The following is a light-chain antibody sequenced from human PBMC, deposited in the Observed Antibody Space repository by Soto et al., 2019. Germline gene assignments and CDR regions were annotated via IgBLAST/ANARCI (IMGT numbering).Light chain of an antibody. V-gene: IGKV1-39*01. J-gene: IGKJ1*01. CDR3: QQSYTTPWT. Sequence: DIQMTQSPSSLSASVGDRVTITCRASQNISYYLNWFQQKSGKAPNLLIYGATTLHIGVPSRFSGSGSGTDFSLTISSLQPEDFAGYYCQQSYTTPWTFGQGSNVDVK. CDR2: GAT. CDR1: QNISYY.